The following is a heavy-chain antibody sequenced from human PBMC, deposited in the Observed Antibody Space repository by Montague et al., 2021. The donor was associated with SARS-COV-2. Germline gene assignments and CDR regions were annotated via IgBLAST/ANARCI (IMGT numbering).Heavy chain of an antibody. D-gene: IGHD4-17*01. J-gene: IGHJ4*02. CDR1: RGSINSGGYF. Sequence: TLSLTCTVSRGSINSGGYFWTWIRQHPGKGLEWIGHIYWSGSTRDNPSLRGRVSFSVDTSKNQLSLQLTSVTAADTAVYYCARGVSLGDHLDYWGQGALVTVS. CDR2: IYWSGST. V-gene: IGHV4-31*03. CDR3: ARGVSLGDHLDY.